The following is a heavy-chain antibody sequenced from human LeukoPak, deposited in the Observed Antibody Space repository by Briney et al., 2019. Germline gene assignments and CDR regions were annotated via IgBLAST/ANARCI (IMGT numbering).Heavy chain of an antibody. J-gene: IGHJ4*02. CDR3: ARDYSSGLRRSGLLDY. Sequence: PSETLSLTCTVSGGSISSYYWSWIRQPPGKGLEWIGYIYYSGSTNYNPSLKSRVTISVDTSKNQFSLKLSSVTAADTAVYYCARDYSSGLRRSGLLDYWGQGTLVTVSS. CDR2: IYYSGST. CDR1: GGSISSYY. V-gene: IGHV4-59*12. D-gene: IGHD3-10*01.